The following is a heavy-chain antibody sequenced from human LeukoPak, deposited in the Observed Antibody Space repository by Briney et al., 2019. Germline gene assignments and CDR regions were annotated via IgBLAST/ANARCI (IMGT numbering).Heavy chain of an antibody. D-gene: IGHD3-10*01. V-gene: IGHV5-51*01. CDR3: ARRPSAAGFDY. CDR2: IYPGDSDT. J-gene: IGHJ4*02. CDR1: GYSFTSYW. Sequence: NRGESLKISCKGSGYSFTSYWIGWVRQMPGKGLEWMGIIYPGDSDTRYSPSFQGQVTVSADKSISTAYLQWSSLKASDTAMYYCARRPSAAGFDYWGQGTLVTVSS.